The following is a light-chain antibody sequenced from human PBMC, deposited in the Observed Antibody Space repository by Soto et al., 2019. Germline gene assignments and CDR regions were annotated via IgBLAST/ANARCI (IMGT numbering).Light chain of an antibody. Sequence: EIRLTQSPGTLSLSPGERATLSCRASQSVSSSYLAWYQQKPGQAPRLLIYGASSRATGIPDRFSGSGSGTDFTLTISRLEPEDFAVYYCQQYGSSPLTFGGGTKAAIK. V-gene: IGKV3-20*01. J-gene: IGKJ4*01. CDR2: GAS. CDR1: QSVSSSY. CDR3: QQYGSSPLT.